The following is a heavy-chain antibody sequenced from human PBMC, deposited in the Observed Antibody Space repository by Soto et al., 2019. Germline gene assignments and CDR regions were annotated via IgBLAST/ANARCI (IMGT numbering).Heavy chain of an antibody. CDR2: IYYSGST. CDR1: GGAIGRGGYY. V-gene: IGHV4-31*03. J-gene: IGHJ5*02. D-gene: IGHD4-17*01. Sequence: QVPLPESGPGLVKPSQTLSLTCTVSGGAIGRGGYYWSWIRQHPGQGLEWIGYIYYSGSTYYNPSLQSRFTISVDTSKNQFSLKLSSVTAADTAVYYCAREGSTVTTPYNWFDPWGQGTLVTVSS. CDR3: AREGSTVTTPYNWFDP.